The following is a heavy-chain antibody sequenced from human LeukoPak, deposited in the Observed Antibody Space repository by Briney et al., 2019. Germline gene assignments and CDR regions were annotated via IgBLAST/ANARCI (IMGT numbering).Heavy chain of an antibody. V-gene: IGHV3-74*01. CDR3: ARGSLLELPPAWFYP. D-gene: IGHD1-14*01. CDR2: INSDGSST. CDR1: GFTFSTYW. J-gene: IGHJ5*02. Sequence: GGSLRLSCAASGFTFSTYWMNWVRQAPGKGLVWVSRINSDGSSTSYADSVKGRFTISRDNAKNTLYLQMNSLRAEDTAVYYCARGSLLELPPAWFYPSGEGTLVTVSS.